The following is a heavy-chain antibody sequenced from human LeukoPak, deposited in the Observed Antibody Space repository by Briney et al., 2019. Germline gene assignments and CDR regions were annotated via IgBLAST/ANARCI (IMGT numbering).Heavy chain of an antibody. CDR2: ISGSGDKT. CDR3: AKGSHSTGWFYFDY. D-gene: IGHD2/OR15-2a*01. Sequence: GGSLRLSCAASGFSFNSYAMTWVRQAPGKGLEWVSVISGSGDKTYYADSVKGRFTIYRDNSKNTLYLQMHSLRAEDTAKYYCAKGSHSTGWFYFDYWGQGTLVTVSS. V-gene: IGHV3-23*01. CDR1: GFSFNSYA. J-gene: IGHJ4*02.